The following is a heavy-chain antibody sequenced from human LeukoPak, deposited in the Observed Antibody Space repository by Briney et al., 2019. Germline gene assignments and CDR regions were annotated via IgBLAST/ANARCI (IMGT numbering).Heavy chain of an antibody. CDR1: GFTFSSFE. J-gene: IGHJ4*02. V-gene: IGHV3-48*03. CDR2: ISSSGTTI. CDR3: ARDLFSGRGAIDC. D-gene: IGHD2-15*01. Sequence: GGSLRLSCAAAGFTFSSFEMNWVRQAPGKGLEWVSYISSSGTTIYYYDSVRGRFTFSRDNAKNSLYLQMNSLRAEDTAVYYCARDLFSGRGAIDCWGQGTLVTVSS.